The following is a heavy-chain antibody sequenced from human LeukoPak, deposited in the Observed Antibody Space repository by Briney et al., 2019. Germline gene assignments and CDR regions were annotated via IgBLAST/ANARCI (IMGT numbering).Heavy chain of an antibody. V-gene: IGHV4-39*01. CDR3: ASQGKLLWFGELLTLLDY. Sequence: PSETLSLTCTVSGGSISSSSYYWGWIRQPPGKGLEWIGSIYYSGSTYYNPSLKSRVTISVDTSKNQFSLKLSSVTAADTAAYYCASQGKLLWFGELLTLLDYWGQGTLVTVSS. CDR1: GGSISSSSYY. CDR2: IYYSGST. D-gene: IGHD3-10*01. J-gene: IGHJ4*02.